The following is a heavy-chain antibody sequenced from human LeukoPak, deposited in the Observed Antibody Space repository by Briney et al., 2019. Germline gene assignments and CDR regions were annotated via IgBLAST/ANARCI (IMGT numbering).Heavy chain of an antibody. J-gene: IGHJ6*02. CDR3: ARDEGGIPVSGYYYYYGMDV. CDR2: IGASGTNI. Sequence: GGSLRLSCVASGFSFSSYSLNWVRQAPGKGLEWVSYIGASGTNINYADSVRGRFTISRDIAKNSVYLQMNSLRVEDTAVYFCARDEGGIPVSGYYYYYGMDVWGQGTTVTVSS. D-gene: IGHD5-12*01. CDR1: GFSFSSYS. V-gene: IGHV3-48*01.